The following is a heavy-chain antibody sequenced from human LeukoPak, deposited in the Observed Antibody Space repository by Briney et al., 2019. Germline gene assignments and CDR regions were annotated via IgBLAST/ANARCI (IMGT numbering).Heavy chain of an antibody. CDR2: IYYSGST. CDR1: GGSISSSSYY. Sequence: SETLSLTCTVSGGSISSSSYYWGWIRQPPGKGLEWIGSIYYSGSTYYNPSLKSRVTISVDTSKNQFSLKLSSVTAADTAVYYCAGSGSYYDLWYYFDYWGQGTLVTVSS. D-gene: IGHD1-26*01. CDR3: AGSGSYYDLWYYFDY. J-gene: IGHJ4*02. V-gene: IGHV4-39*01.